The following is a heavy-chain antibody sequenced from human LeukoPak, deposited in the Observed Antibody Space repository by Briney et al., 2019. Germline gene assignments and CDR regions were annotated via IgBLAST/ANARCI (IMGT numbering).Heavy chain of an antibody. CDR2: ISDSSTTI. CDR1: GFTFSSYN. CDR3: ARDFGARGWLDY. V-gene: IGHV3-48*01. D-gene: IGHD6-19*01. J-gene: IGHJ4*02. Sequence: GGSLRLSCAASGFTFSSYNMNWVRQAPGKGLEWVSYISDSSTTIYYADSVKGRFTISRDNAKNSLYLQMNSLRAEDTAVYYCARDFGARGWLDYWGQGTLVTVSS.